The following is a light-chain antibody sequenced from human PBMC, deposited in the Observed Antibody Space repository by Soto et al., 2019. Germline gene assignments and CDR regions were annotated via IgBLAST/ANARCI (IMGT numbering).Light chain of an antibody. J-gene: IGLJ1*01. CDR2: DVS. CDR3: SSYTSSSTSYV. CDR1: SSDVGGYNY. Sequence: QSALTQPASVSGSPGQSITISCTGTSSDVGGYNYVSWYQQHPGKAPKLMIYDVSNRPSGVSPRFSGSKSGNTASLTISGLQAEDEADYFCSSYTSSSTSYVFGTWTKVTVL. V-gene: IGLV2-14*01.